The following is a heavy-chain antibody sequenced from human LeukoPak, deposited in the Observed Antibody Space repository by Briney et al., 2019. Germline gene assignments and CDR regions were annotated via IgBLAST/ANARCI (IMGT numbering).Heavy chain of an antibody. V-gene: IGHV3-74*01. Sequence: GGSLRLSCAASGFTFSSYAMSWVRQAPGKGLVWVSRINSDGSSTSYADSVKGRFTISRDNAENTLYLQMNSLRAEDTAVYYCARESNDILTGFDYWGQGTLVTVSS. D-gene: IGHD3-9*01. CDR3: ARESNDILTGFDY. CDR1: GFTFSSYA. J-gene: IGHJ4*02. CDR2: INSDGSST.